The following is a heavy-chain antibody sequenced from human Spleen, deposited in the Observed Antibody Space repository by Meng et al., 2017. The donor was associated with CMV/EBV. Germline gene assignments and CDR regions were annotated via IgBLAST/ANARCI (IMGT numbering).Heavy chain of an antibody. V-gene: IGHV4-34*01. CDR2: INHSGST. Sequence: GSVSGYYWSWIRQPPGKGLEWIGEINHSGSTNYNPSLKSRVTISVDTSKNQFSLKVSSVTAADTAVYYCARGVRVVRDYYYDDMDVWGQGTTVTVSS. CDR1: GSVSGYY. CDR3: ARGVRVVRDYYYDDMDV. J-gene: IGHJ6*02. D-gene: IGHD3-10*01.